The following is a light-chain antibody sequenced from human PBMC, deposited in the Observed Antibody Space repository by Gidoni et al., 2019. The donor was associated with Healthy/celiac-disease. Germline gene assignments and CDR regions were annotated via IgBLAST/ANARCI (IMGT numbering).Light chain of an antibody. V-gene: IGKV1-33*01. CDR2: DAS. CDR3: QQYDNLPLT. Sequence: IQMTHSPSSLSASVGDRVTITCQASQDISNYLNWYQQKPGKAPKLLIYDASNLETGVPSRFSGSGSGTDFTVTISSLQPEDIATYYCQQYDNLPLTFGGGTKVEIK. CDR1: QDISNY. J-gene: IGKJ4*01.